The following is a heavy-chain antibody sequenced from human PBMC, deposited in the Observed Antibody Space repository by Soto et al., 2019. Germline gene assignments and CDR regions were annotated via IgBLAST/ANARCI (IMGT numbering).Heavy chain of an antibody. V-gene: IGHV3-33*01. CDR3: ARDNRLWSPYDAFDI. CDR1: GFTFSSYG. CDR2: IWYDGSNK. J-gene: IGHJ3*02. D-gene: IGHD5-18*01. Sequence: GGSLRLSCAASGFTFSSYGMHWVRQAPGKGLEWVAVIWYDGSNKYYADSVKGRFTISRDNSKNTLYLQMNSLRAEDTAVYYCARDNRLWSPYDAFDIWGQGTMVTVSS.